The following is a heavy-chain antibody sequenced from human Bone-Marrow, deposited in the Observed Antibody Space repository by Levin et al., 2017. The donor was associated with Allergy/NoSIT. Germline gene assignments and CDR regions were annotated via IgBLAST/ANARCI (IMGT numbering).Heavy chain of an antibody. J-gene: IGHJ4*02. D-gene: IGHD3-10*01. Sequence: KISCKASGGTFSSYAISWVRQAPGQGLEWMGGIIPIFGTANYAQKFQGRVTITADKSTSTAYMELSSLRSEDTAVYYCAREAPQFYGSGSYYYWGQGTLVTVSS. CDR3: AREAPQFYGSGSYYY. V-gene: IGHV1-69*06. CDR1: GGTFSSYA. CDR2: IIPIFGTA.